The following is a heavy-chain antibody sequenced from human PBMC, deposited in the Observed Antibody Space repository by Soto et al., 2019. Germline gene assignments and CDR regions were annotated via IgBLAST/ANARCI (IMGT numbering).Heavy chain of an antibody. V-gene: IGHV3-64D*08. D-gene: IGHD3-10*01. CDR2: ISSNGGST. Sequence: GGSLRLSCSASGFTFSSYAMHWVRQAPGKGLEYVSAISSNGGSTYYADSVKGRFTISRDNSKNTLYLQMSSLRAEDTAVYYCVKDEGFIKNLFDYWGQGTLVTVSS. CDR1: GFTFSSYA. CDR3: VKDEGFIKNLFDY. J-gene: IGHJ4*02.